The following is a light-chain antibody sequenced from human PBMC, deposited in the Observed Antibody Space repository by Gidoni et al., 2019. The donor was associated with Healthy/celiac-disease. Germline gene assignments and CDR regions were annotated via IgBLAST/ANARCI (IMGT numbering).Light chain of an antibody. CDR1: SSDVGGYNY. J-gene: IGLJ1*01. CDR3: SSYTSSSTLDYV. V-gene: IGLV2-14*01. CDR2: DVS. Sequence: QSALTQPASVSGSPGPSITISCTGTSSDVGGYNYVSWSQQPPGKAPKLMIYDVSNRPSGVSNRFAGSKSGNTASLTISGLQAEDEADYYCSSYTSSSTLDYVFGTGTKVTVL.